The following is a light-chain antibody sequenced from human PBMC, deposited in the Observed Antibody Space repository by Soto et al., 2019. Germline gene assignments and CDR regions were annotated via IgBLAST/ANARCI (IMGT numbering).Light chain of an antibody. CDR2: DAS. V-gene: IGKV1-5*01. Sequence: DIQMTQSPSTLSSSVGDRVTITCRASQSISSWLAWYQQKPGKAPKLLIYDASNLESGVPSRFSGSGSGTEFTLTISSLQPDDFAAYYCQQHNSYSRTFGQGTKVDI. J-gene: IGKJ1*01. CDR3: QQHNSYSRT. CDR1: QSISSW.